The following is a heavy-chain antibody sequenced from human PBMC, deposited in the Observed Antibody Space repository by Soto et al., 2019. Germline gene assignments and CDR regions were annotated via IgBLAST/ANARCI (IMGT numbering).Heavy chain of an antibody. D-gene: IGHD5-12*01. CDR1: GGSISRGGYY. CDR3: ARKDSGYADYMDV. V-gene: IGHV4-31*03. J-gene: IGHJ6*03. CDR2: IYYTGGT. Sequence: QVQLQESGPGLVKPSQTLSLTCTVSGGSISRGGYYWSWIRQHPGKGLEWVGYIYYTGGTYYNPSHESRVTISVDTSENQFSLSLSSVTAADTAVYYCARKDSGYADYMDVWGKGTTVTVSS.